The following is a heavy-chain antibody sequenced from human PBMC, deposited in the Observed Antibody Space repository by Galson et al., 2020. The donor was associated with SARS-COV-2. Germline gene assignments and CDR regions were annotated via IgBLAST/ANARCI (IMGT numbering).Heavy chain of an antibody. Sequence: GGSLRLSCAASGFTFSDYAMTWVRQAPGTGLEWVSSISGSTSTTFYADSVRGRFTISRDNSKSTLNLQMNGLGAEDTAVYFCARGNARVLLVYAPPTSTYFDYWGQGALVTVSS. V-gene: IGHV3-23*01. CDR1: GFTFSDYA. D-gene: IGHD2-8*01. J-gene: IGHJ4*02. CDR2: ISGSTSTT. CDR3: ARGNARVLLVYAPPTSTYFDY.